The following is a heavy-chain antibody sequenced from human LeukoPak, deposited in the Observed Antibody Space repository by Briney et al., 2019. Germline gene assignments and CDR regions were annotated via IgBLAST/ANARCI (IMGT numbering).Heavy chain of an antibody. Sequence: GGSLRLSCAASGFTFSSYALSWVRQAPGKGLECFSSLSGSGYNTYYADSVNGRFTISRDNSKNTVYLQMNSLRAEDTAVYYCAKDPYGTRYFDYWGQGTLVTVSS. J-gene: IGHJ4*02. CDR2: LSGSGYNT. CDR3: AKDPYGTRYFDY. CDR1: GFTFSSYA. V-gene: IGHV3-23*01. D-gene: IGHD2-2*01.